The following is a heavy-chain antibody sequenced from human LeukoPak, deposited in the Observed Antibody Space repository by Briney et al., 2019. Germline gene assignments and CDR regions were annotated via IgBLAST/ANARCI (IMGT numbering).Heavy chain of an antibody. D-gene: IGHD3-22*01. CDR3: ARDHGREDYYDSSGGLYYYGMDV. V-gene: IGHV3-21*01. CDR1: GFTFSSYS. CDR2: ISSSSSYI. Sequence: PGGSLRLSCAASGFTFSSYSMNRVRQAPGKGLEWVSSISSSSSYIYYADSVKGRFTISRDNAKNSLYLQMNSLRAEDTAVYYCARDHGREDYYDSSGGLYYYGMDVWGQGTTVTVSS. J-gene: IGHJ6*02.